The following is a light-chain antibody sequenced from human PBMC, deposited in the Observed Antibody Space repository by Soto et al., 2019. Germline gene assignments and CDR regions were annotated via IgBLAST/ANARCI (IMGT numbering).Light chain of an antibody. J-gene: IGLJ2*01. CDR1: RGHSSYA. CDR2: LNSDGSH. CDR3: QTWGTGIHV. Sequence: QPVLTQSPSASASLGASVKLTCTLSRGHSSYAIAWHQQQPEKGPRYLMKLNSDGSHSKGDGIPDRFSGSSSGAERYLTISSLQSEDEADYYCQTWGTGIHVFGGGTKLTVL. V-gene: IGLV4-69*01.